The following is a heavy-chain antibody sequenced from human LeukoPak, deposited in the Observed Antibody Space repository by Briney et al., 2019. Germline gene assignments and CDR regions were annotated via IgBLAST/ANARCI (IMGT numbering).Heavy chain of an antibody. CDR3: AKDRSGSLDI. CDR1: GFTFSSYG. V-gene: IGHV3-30*02. J-gene: IGHJ3*02. D-gene: IGHD1-26*01. Sequence: GGSLRLSCAASGFTFSSYGMHWVRQAPGRGLEWVAFIPYDGSSKYYADSVKGRFTISRDNSKYTLYLQLNSLRAEDTAVYYCAKDRSGSLDIWGQGTMVTVSS. CDR2: IPYDGSSK.